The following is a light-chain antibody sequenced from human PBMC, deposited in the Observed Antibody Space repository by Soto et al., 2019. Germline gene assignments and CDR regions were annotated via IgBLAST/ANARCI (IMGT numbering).Light chain of an antibody. J-gene: IGKJ1*01. V-gene: IGKV3-20*01. CDR3: QQYGRSPRT. CDR2: GAS. CDR1: QSVNSNY. Sequence: ETVLTQSPGTLSLSPGERANLSCRASQSVNSNYLAWYQQKPGQAPRLLIYGASSRATGIPDRFSGSGSGTDFILTISRLEPDDFAVYYCQQYGRSPRTFGQGTKVDIK.